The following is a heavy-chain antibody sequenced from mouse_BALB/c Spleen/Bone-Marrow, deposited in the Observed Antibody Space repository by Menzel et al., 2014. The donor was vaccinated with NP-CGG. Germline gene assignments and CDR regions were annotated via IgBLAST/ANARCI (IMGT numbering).Heavy chain of an antibody. CDR1: GVDFSRYW. CDR3: ARGDHWYFDV. Sequence: AAEGVDFSRYWMSWVRQAPGKGLEWIGEINPDSSTINYTPSLKDKFIISRDNAKNTLYLQMSKVRSEDTALYYCARGDHWYFDVWGAGTTVTVSS. CDR2: INPDSSTI. J-gene: IGHJ1*01. V-gene: IGHV4-1*02.